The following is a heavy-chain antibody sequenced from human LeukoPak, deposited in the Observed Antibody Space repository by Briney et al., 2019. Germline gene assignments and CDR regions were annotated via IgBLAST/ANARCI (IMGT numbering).Heavy chain of an antibody. CDR3: ATEASYSSSWNAVGYYYYMDV. J-gene: IGHJ6*03. CDR2: IKQDGSEE. Sequence: GGSLRLSCAASGFTFSSYWMSWVRQAPGKGLEWVANIKQDGSEEYYVDTVKGRFTISRDNAKNSLYLQMNSLRAEDTAVYYCATEASYSSSWNAVGYYYYMDVWGKGTTVTVSS. CDR1: GFTFSSYW. D-gene: IGHD6-13*01. V-gene: IGHV3-7*01.